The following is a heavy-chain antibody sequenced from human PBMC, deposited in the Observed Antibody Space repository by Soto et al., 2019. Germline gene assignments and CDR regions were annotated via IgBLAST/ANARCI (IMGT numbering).Heavy chain of an antibody. CDR3: ARLDMIQYYFDY. CDR2: IYYRGST. J-gene: IGHJ4*02. Sequence: PSETLSLTCTVSGGSISSSSYYWGWIRQPPGKGLEWIGNIYYRGSTNYNPSLKSRVTISVDTSKNQFSLKMSSVTAADTAVYFCARLDMIQYYFDYWGQGTLVTVSS. V-gene: IGHV4-61*05. CDR1: GGSISSSSYY. D-gene: IGHD2-2*03.